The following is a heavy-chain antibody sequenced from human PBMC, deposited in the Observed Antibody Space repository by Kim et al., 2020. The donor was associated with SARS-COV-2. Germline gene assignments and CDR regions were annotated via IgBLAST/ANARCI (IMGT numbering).Heavy chain of an antibody. D-gene: IGHD2-2*01. CDR1: GDSVSSNSAA. CDR3: ARDIVVVPAAICFYASFVMDI. CDR2: TYYRSKWYT. J-gene: IGHJ6*02. V-gene: IGHV6-1*01. Sequence: SQTLSLTCAISGDSVSSNSAAWNWITQSPSRGLEWLGRTYYRSKWYTDYAVSVKSRITINPDTSKNQFSLQLNSVTPEDTAVYYCARDIVVVPAAICFYASFVMDILGQGTTVSGSS.